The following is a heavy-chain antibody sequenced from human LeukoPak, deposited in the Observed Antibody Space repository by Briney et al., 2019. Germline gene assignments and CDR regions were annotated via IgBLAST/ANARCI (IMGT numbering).Heavy chain of an antibody. CDR2: ISSNSRYI. J-gene: IGHJ4*02. CDR3: ARVAEAAAFDS. V-gene: IGHV3-21*06. D-gene: IGHD6-13*01. CDR1: GFTFSTYS. Sequence: GGSLRLSCAASGFTFSTYSMSWVRQAPGKGLEWVSSISSNSRYIYYADSMRGRFTISRDNAKNSLYLQMNSLKPEDTAVYYCARVAEAAAFDSWGQGTLVTVSS.